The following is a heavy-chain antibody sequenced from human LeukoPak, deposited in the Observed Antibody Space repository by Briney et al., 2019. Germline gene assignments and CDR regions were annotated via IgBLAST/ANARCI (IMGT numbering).Heavy chain of an antibody. CDR2: IYYSGST. J-gene: IGHJ5*02. D-gene: IGHD6-19*01. Sequence: PSETLSLTCTVSGGSISRYYWGWIRQPPGKGLEWIGSIYYSGSTYYNPSLKSRVTISVDTSKNQFSLKLSSVTAADTAVYFCARGGVAVTGTQKTNWFDPWGQGTLVTVSS. V-gene: IGHV4-39*07. CDR3: ARGGVAVTGTQKTNWFDP. CDR1: GGSISRYY.